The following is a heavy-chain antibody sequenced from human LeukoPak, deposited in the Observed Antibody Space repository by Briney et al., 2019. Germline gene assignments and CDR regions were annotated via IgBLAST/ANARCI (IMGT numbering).Heavy chain of an antibody. Sequence: SETLSLTCAVYGGSFSGYYWSWIRQPPGKGLEWIGEINHSGSTNYNPSHKSRVTISVDTSKNQFSLKLSSVTAADTAVYYCARGARNLWFGEPYYFDYWGQGTLVTVSS. CDR2: INHSGST. CDR1: GGSFSGYY. D-gene: IGHD3-10*01. CDR3: ARGARNLWFGEPYYFDY. V-gene: IGHV4-34*01. J-gene: IGHJ4*02.